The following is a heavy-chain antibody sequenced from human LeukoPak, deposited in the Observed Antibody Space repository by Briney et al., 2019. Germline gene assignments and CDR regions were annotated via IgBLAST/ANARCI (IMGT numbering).Heavy chain of an antibody. J-gene: IGHJ3*02. CDR1: GFTFSSYA. Sequence: GGSLRLSCAGSGFTFSSYAMHWVRQAPGKGLEWVSGISWNSGSVGYADSVKGRFTISRDNAKNSLYLQMNSLRAEDTALYYCAKDGIAEAEMTFDIWGQGTMVTVSS. CDR3: AKDGIAEAEMTFDI. D-gene: IGHD6-19*01. CDR2: ISWNSGSV. V-gene: IGHV3-9*01.